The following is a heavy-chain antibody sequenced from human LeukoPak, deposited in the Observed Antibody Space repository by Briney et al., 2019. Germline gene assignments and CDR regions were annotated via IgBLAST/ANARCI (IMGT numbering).Heavy chain of an antibody. Sequence: GGSLRLSCAGSGFPFSSHGMNWVRQAPGKGLEWVSGISPGGGPTYYADSVKGRFTISRDDSKNTLYLQMKNLRAEDTAVYYCARVGYGGYGVLDYWGQGTLVTVSS. CDR2: ISPGGGPT. CDR3: ARVGYGGYGVLDY. D-gene: IGHD5-12*01. CDR1: GFPFSSHG. V-gene: IGHV3-23*01. J-gene: IGHJ4*02.